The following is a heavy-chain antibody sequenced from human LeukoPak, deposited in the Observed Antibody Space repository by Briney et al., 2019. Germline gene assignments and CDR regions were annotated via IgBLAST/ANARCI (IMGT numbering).Heavy chain of an antibody. CDR3: VRVGDRDRGSYYYYLDQ. J-gene: IGHJ4*02. V-gene: IGHV3-74*01. Sequence: GGSLRLSCAASGFTFSTYWMHWVRQAPGKGLVWVSRINSDGSSTSYADSVKGRFTISRDNAKNTLYLQMNSVRVDDTAVYYYVRVGDRDRGSYYYYLDQWGQGTLVTVSS. CDR1: GFTFSTYW. D-gene: IGHD1-26*01. CDR2: INSDGSST.